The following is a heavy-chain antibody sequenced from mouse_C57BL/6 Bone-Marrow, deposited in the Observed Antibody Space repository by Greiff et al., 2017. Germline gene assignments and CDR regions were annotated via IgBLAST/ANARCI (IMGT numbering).Heavy chain of an antibody. V-gene: IGHV5-4*03. D-gene: IGHD4-1*01. CDR1: GFTFSSYA. CDR3: ARIGTGGAMDY. Sequence: EVKLMESGGGLVKPGGSLKLSCAASGFTFSSYAMSWVRQTPEKRLEWVATISDGGSYTYYPDNVKGRFTISRDNAKNNLYLQMSHLKSEDTAMYYCARIGTGGAMDYWGQGTSVTVSS. J-gene: IGHJ4*01. CDR2: ISDGGSYT.